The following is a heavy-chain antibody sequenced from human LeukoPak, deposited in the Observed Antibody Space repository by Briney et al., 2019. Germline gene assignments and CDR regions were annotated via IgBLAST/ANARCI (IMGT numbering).Heavy chain of an antibody. CDR1: GFTFSSYG. V-gene: IGHV3-74*01. CDR2: IRSDGSST. D-gene: IGHD3-22*01. CDR3: AREQGYYSVPGY. J-gene: IGHJ4*02. Sequence: PGRSLRLSCAASGFTFSSYGIHWVRQAPGEGPVWVARIRSDGSSTDYADSVKGRFTISRDNAKNTLYLQMNSLRAEDTAVYYCAREQGYYSVPGYWGQGTLVTVSP.